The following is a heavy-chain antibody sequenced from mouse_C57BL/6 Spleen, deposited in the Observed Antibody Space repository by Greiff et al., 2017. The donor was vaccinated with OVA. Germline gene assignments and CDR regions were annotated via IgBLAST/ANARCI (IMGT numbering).Heavy chain of an antibody. Sequence: VQLQQSGPELVKPGASVKISCKASGYTFTDYYMNWVKQSHGKSLEWIGDINPNNGGTSYNQKFKGKATLTVDKSSSTAYMELRSLTSEDSAVYYCARRGITTVAPGFAYWGQGTLVTVSA. CDR3: ARRGITTVAPGFAY. CDR2: INPNNGGT. J-gene: IGHJ3*01. CDR1: GYTFTDYY. V-gene: IGHV1-26*01. D-gene: IGHD1-1*01.